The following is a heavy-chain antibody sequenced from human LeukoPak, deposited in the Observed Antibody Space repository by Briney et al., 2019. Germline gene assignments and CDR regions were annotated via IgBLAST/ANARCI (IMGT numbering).Heavy chain of an antibody. CDR2: ISGSGGST. Sequence: GGSLRLSCAASGFTFSSYAMSWVRQAPGKGLEWVSAISGSGGSTYYADSVKGRFTISRDNSKNTLYLQMNSLRAEDTAVYYCAKGDCSGGSSYYAPFDYWGQGTLVTVSS. CDR3: AKGDCSGGSSYYAPFDY. V-gene: IGHV3-23*01. CDR1: GFTFSSYA. J-gene: IGHJ4*02. D-gene: IGHD2-15*01.